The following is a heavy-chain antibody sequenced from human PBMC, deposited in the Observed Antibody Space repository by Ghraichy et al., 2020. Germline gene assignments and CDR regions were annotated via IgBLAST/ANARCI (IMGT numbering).Heavy chain of an antibody. D-gene: IGHD2-15*01. CDR1: GFTFSSYW. Sequence: GESLNISCAASGFTFSSYWMHWVRQVPGKGLLWVSRIGNDGSRYIDYADSVRGRFTISRDNAKNTLYLQMDSLRAEDTAVYYCARDYAPGYFDVWGRGTLVTVSS. J-gene: IGHJ2*01. CDR2: IGNDGSRYI. CDR3: ARDYAPGYFDV. V-gene: IGHV3-74*01.